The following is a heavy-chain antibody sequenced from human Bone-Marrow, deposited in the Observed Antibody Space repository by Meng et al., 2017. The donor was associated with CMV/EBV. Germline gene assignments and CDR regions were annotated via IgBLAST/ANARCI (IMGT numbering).Heavy chain of an antibody. V-gene: IGHV3-73*01. J-gene: IGHJ4*02. CDR3: TRQNVQSSGWYYFAY. CDR1: GFTFSGSI. Sequence: GESLKISCAASGFTFSGSIIHWVRQASGKGLEWVGRIRSKGDSYATTYTASVKGRFTISRDDSKNTAYLQMNSLRIEDTAVYYCTRQNVQSSGWYYFAYWGQGQLVNVSS. D-gene: IGHD6-19*01. CDR2: IRSKGDSYAT.